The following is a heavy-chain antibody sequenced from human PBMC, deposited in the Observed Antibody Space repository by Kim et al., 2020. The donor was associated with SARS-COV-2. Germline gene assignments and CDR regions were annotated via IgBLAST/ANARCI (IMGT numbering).Heavy chain of an antibody. V-gene: IGHV3-49*04. J-gene: IGHJ5*02. CDR1: GFTFGDYA. CDR3: TRDHGRLLRYFDWLLEKDWFDP. Sequence: GGSLRLSCTASGFTFGDYAMSWVRQAPGKGLEWVGFIRSKAYGGTTEYAASVKGRFTISRDDSKSIAYLQMNSLKTEDTAVYYCTRDHGRLLRYFDWLLEKDWFDPWGQGTLVTVSS. D-gene: IGHD3-9*01. CDR2: IRSKAYGGTT.